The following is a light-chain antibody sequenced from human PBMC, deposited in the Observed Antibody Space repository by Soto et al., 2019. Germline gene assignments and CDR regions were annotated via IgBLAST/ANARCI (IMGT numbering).Light chain of an antibody. CDR1: QSVSSSF. CDR2: GAS. V-gene: IGKV3-20*01. CDR3: QQHGRSPPWT. J-gene: IGKJ1*01. Sequence: EIVLTQSPGTLSLSPGEGVTLSCRASQSVSSSFLAWYQQKPGQAPRLLIYGASSRATGIPDRFTGSGSGTDFTLTISRLEPEDFAVYYCQQHGRSPPWTFGQGTKVDI.